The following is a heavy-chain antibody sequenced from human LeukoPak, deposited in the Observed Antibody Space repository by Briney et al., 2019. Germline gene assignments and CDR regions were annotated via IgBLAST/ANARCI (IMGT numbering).Heavy chain of an antibody. Sequence: PGGSLRLSCAASGFTFSSYEMNWVRQAPGKGLEWVSYISSSGSTIYYADSVKGRFTISRDNSKNTLYLQMNSLRAEDTAVYYCAKSQAAYYGSGTYYFDYWGQGTLVTVSS. J-gene: IGHJ4*02. CDR2: ISSSGSTI. CDR1: GFTFSSYE. CDR3: AKSQAAYYGSGTYYFDY. D-gene: IGHD3-10*01. V-gene: IGHV3-48*03.